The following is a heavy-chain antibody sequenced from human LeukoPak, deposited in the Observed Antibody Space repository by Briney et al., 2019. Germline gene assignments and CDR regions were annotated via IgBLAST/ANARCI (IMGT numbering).Heavy chain of an antibody. Sequence: PGGSLRLSCAASGFTFSSYGMHWVRQAPGKGLERVAIISYDGSNKYYADSVKGRFTISRDNSKNTLYLQMNSLRAEDTAVYYCAKDYYDYVWGSYPFDYWGQGTLVTVSS. CDR1: GFTFSSYG. CDR3: AKDYYDYVWGSYPFDY. V-gene: IGHV3-30*18. J-gene: IGHJ4*02. CDR2: ISYDGSNK. D-gene: IGHD3-16*02.